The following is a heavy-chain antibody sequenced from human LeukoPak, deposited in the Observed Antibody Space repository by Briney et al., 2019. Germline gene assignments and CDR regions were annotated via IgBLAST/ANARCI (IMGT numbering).Heavy chain of an antibody. CDR3: ARDPDSSGWYDY. V-gene: IGHV4-4*02. D-gene: IGHD6-19*01. Sequence: PSGTLSLTCAVSGGSISSSNWWSWVRQPPGKGLEWIGEINHSGSTNYNPSLKSRVTISVDTSKNQFSLKLSSVTAADTAVYYCARDPDSSGWYDYWGQGTLVTVSS. CDR1: GGSISSSNW. CDR2: INHSGST. J-gene: IGHJ4*02.